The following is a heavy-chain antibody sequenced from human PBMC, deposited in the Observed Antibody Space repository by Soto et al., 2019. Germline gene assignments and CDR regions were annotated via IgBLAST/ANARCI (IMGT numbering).Heavy chain of an antibody. V-gene: IGHV1-46*03. CDR2: INPSGGST. J-gene: IGHJ4*02. Sequence: QVQLVQSGAEVKKPGASVKVSCKASGYTFTSYYMHWVRQAPGQGLEWMGIINPSGGSTSYAQKFQGRVTMTRDTSTSTVYMELSSLRSEDTAVYYCARDTMVRGVIDRPAFDFDYWGQGTLVTVSS. CDR3: ARDTMVRGVIDRPAFDFDY. CDR1: GYTFTSYY. D-gene: IGHD3-10*01.